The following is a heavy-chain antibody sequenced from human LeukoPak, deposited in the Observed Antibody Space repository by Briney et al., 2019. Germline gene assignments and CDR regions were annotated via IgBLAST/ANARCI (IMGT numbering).Heavy chain of an antibody. CDR1: GFIFSNYG. Sequence: GRSLRLSCSASGFIFSNYGMYWVSQAPGKGLEFVSAISSDGDNTFYADSVKGRFTISRENSKNTLYLQMNSLRVEDTAVYYCARRGGSYFDYWGQGTLVTVSS. V-gene: IGHV3-64*04. J-gene: IGHJ4*02. D-gene: IGHD1-26*01. CDR3: ARRGGSYFDY. CDR2: ISSDGDNT.